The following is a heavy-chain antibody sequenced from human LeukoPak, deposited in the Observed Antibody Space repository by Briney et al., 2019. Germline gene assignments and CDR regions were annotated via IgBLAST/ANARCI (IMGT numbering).Heavy chain of an antibody. Sequence: ASVKVSCKASGYTFIGYYMHWVRQAPGQGLEWMGWINTNSGGTKYAQKFQGRVTMTRDTSIRTAYMELSRLRSDDTAVYYCARGDPDYYESRYDYWGQGTLVTVSS. CDR2: INTNSGGT. CDR1: GYTFIGYY. D-gene: IGHD3-22*01. CDR3: ARGDPDYYESRYDY. V-gene: IGHV1-2*02. J-gene: IGHJ4*02.